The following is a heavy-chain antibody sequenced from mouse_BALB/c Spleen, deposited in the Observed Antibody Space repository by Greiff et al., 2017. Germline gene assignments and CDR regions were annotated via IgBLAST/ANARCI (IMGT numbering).Heavy chain of an antibody. J-gene: IGHJ4*01. D-gene: IGHD1-1*01. CDR1: GFTFSSYA. V-gene: IGHV5-9-4*01. CDR2: ISSGGSYT. Sequence: EVTLMESGGDLVKPGGSLKLSCAASGFTFSSYAMSWVRQSPEKRLEWVAEISSGGSYTYYPDTVTGRFTISRDNAKNTLYLEMSSLRSVDTAMYYCARDHYGSMMDYWGQGTSVTVSS. CDR3: ARDHYGSMMDY.